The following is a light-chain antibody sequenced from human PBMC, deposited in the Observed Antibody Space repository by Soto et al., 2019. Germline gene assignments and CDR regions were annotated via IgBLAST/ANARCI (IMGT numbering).Light chain of an antibody. CDR2: GAS. V-gene: IGKV1-5*01. J-gene: IGKJ1*01. CDR3: QQCHRYLT. CDR1: ESMSNC. Sequence: DIQMTQSPSTLSASVGDRGTITCRASESMSNCLAWYQQKPGKAPKLLISGASSLQSGVPSRFSGSASGTEFTITIRSLQPDDIATYYCQQCHRYLTFGQGTKVEMK.